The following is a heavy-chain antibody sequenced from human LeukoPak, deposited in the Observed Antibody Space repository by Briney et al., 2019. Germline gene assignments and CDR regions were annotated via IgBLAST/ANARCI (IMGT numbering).Heavy chain of an antibody. V-gene: IGHV3-21*01. Sequence: PGGSLRLSCAASGFTFSPYSMNWVRQAPGKGLEWVSSISGSDISYIYYADSVKGRFTISRDNAKNSLYLEMNSLRAEDTAVYYCARGGGFCGGNCYGIDYWGRGTLVTVSS. CDR2: ISGSDISYI. CDR1: GFTFSPYS. CDR3: ARGGGFCGGNCYGIDY. D-gene: IGHD2-21*01. J-gene: IGHJ4*02.